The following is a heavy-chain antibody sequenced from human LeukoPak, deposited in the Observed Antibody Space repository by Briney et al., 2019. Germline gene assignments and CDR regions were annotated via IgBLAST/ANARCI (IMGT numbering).Heavy chain of an antibody. D-gene: IGHD5-18*01. J-gene: IGHJ4*02. CDR2: IYHSGST. Sequence: PSETLSLTCAVSGGSISSGGYSWSWIRQPPGKGLEWIGYIYHSGSTYYNPSLKSRVTISVDRSKNQFSLKLSSVTAADTAVYYCARGRDSYGSAYFDYWGQGTLVTVSS. CDR1: GGSISSGGYS. V-gene: IGHV4-30-2*01. CDR3: ARGRDSYGSAYFDY.